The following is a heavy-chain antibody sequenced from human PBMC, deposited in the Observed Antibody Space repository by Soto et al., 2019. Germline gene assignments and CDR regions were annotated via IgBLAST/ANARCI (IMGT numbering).Heavy chain of an antibody. D-gene: IGHD6-19*01. CDR2: ISDSGGNT. CDR1: GFTFSNYA. CDR3: AKDRIPGWYTDFDY. V-gene: IGHV3-23*01. J-gene: IGHJ4*02. Sequence: VGSLRLSCAASGFTFSNYAMSWARQAPGRGLEWVSAISDSGGNTNYVDSVKGRFTISRDNSKNTLYLQMNRLRAEDTAVYYCAKDRIPGWYTDFDYWGQGTLVTVSS.